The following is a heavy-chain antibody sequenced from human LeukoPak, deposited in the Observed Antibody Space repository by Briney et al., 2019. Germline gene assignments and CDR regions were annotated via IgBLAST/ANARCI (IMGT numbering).Heavy chain of an antibody. CDR1: GYTFTSYG. J-gene: IGHJ4*02. CDR2: ISAYNGNT. Sequence: ASVKVSFKASGYTFTSYGISWVRQAPGQGLEWMGWISAYNGNTNYAQKLQGRVTMTTDTSTSTAYMELRSLRSDDTAVYYCARVNGDYEKTYYFNYWGQGTLVTVSS. D-gene: IGHD4-17*01. V-gene: IGHV1-18*01. CDR3: ARVNGDYEKTYYFNY.